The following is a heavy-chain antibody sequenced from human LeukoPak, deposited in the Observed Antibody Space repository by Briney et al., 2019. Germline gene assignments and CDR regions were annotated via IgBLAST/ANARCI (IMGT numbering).Heavy chain of an antibody. Sequence: PSETLSLTCTVSGDSITTYYWTWVRQPPGKGLEYIGYVYYTGITNYNPSLTSRVTISLDTSKNQFSLKLTSVTAADTAVYYCARDPAGSGSYLDYWGQGTLVTVSS. D-gene: IGHD3-10*01. J-gene: IGHJ4*02. V-gene: IGHV4-59*01. CDR1: GDSITTYY. CDR3: ARDPAGSGSYLDY. CDR2: VYYTGIT.